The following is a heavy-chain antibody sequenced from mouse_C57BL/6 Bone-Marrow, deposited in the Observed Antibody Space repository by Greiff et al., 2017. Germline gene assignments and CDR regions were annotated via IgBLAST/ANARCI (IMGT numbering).Heavy chain of an antibody. V-gene: IGHV1-62-2*01. Sequence: QVQLQQSGAELVKPGASVKLSCKASGYIFTEYTIHWVKQRSGQGLEWIGWFYPGSGSIKYNERFKDKATLTADKSSNTAYMELSRVTSEDSAVYFCARHERYYDYEGYFDYWGQGTTLTVSS. CDR2: FYPGSGSI. D-gene: IGHD2-4*01. CDR1: GYIFTEYT. J-gene: IGHJ2*01. CDR3: ARHERYYDYEGYFDY.